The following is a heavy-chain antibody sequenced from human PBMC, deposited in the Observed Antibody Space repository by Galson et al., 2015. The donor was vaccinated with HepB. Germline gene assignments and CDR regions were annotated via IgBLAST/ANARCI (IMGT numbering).Heavy chain of an antibody. D-gene: IGHD2-2*01. Sequence: QSGAEVKKPGESLRISCKGSGYSFTSYWISWVRQMPGKGLEWMGRIDPSDSYTNYSPSFQGHVTISADKSISTAYLQWSSLKASDTAMYYCARSCSSTSCYGSYYYGMDVWGQGTTVTVSS. J-gene: IGHJ6*02. CDR2: IDPSDSYT. CDR3: ARSCSSTSCYGSYYYGMDV. CDR1: GYSFTSYW. V-gene: IGHV5-10-1*01.